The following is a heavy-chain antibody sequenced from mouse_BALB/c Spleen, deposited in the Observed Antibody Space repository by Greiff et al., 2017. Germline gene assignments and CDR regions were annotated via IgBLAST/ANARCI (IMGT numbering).Heavy chain of an antibody. CDR1: GFTFSSFG. CDR3: ARAGYYV. J-gene: IGHJ2*01. D-gene: IGHD2-3*01. CDR2: ISSGSSTI. V-gene: IGHV5-17*02. Sequence: DVKLVESGGGLVQPGGSRKLSCAASGFTFSSFGMHWVRQAPEKGLEWVAYISSGSSTIYYADTVKGRFTISRDNPKNTLFLQMTSLRSEDTAMYYCARAGYYVWGQGTTLTVSS.